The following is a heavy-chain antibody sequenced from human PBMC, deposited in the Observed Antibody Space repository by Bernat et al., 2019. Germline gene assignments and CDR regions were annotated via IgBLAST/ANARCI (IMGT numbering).Heavy chain of an antibody. CDR3: VKGSASSRPYYFDC. J-gene: IGHJ4*02. CDR1: GFTFSNYA. CDR2: ITGSGGDT. V-gene: IGHV3-23*04. Sequence: VQLVESGGGVVQPGRSLRLSCAASGFTFSNYAMSWVRQAPGKGLEWVSAITGSGGDTYHADSVRGRFTISRDNSKKTLYLQMDSLRAEDTAIYHCVKGSASSRPYYFDCWGQGTLVTVSA.